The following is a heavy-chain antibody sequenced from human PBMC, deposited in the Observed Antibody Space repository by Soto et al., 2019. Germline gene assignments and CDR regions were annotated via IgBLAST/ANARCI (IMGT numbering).Heavy chain of an antibody. Sequence: PGGSLGLSCAASGFTFSGSAMHWVRQASGKGLEWVGRIRSKANSYATAYAASVKGRFTISRDDSKNTAYLQMNSLKTEDTAVYYCTSTVTTYKYGMDVWGQGTTVTVSS. CDR3: TSTVTTYKYGMDV. CDR1: GFTFSGSA. V-gene: IGHV3-73*01. D-gene: IGHD4-4*01. J-gene: IGHJ6*02. CDR2: IRSKANSYAT.